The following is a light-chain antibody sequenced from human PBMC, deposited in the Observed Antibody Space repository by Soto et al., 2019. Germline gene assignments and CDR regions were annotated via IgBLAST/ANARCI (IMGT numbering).Light chain of an antibody. V-gene: IGKV3-15*01. CDR2: GAS. CDR1: QSVSSN. CDR3: QQYNNWPGT. Sequence: EIVMTQSPGTLSVSPGERVTLSCRASQSVSSNLAWYQQKLGQAPRLLIYGASTRATGIPARFSGSGSGTEFSLTISSLQSEDFAVYYCQQYNNWPGTFGQGTKVEIK. J-gene: IGKJ1*01.